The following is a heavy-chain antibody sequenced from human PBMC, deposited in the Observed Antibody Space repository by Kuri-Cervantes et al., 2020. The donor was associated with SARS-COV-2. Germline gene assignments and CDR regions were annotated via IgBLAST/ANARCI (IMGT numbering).Heavy chain of an antibody. CDR3: ASQDGGGSYGY. V-gene: IGHV5-51*01. Sequence: KVSCKGSGYSFTSYWIGWVRQMPGKGLEWMGIIYPGNSDTRYSPSFQGQVTLSADKSITPAYLQWSSLKASDSAMYYCASQDGGGSYGYWGQGTLVIVSS. J-gene: IGHJ4*02. CDR1: GYSFTSYW. D-gene: IGHD3-16*01. CDR2: IYPGNSDT.